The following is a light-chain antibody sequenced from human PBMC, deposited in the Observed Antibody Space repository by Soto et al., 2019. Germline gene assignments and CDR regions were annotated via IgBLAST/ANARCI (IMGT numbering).Light chain of an antibody. V-gene: IGLV2-14*01. Sequence: QSVLTQPASVSGSPGQSIAISCTGTSSDVGGYNFVSWYQQHPGKAPKLMIYDVSYRPSGVSNRFSGSKSGNTASLTISGLQAEDEADYYCSSYTSSSTRVFGTGTMVTVL. J-gene: IGLJ1*01. CDR1: SSDVGGYNF. CDR2: DVS. CDR3: SSYTSSSTRV.